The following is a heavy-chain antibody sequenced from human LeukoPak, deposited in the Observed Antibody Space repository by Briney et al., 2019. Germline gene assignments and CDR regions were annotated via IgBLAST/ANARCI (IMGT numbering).Heavy chain of an antibody. J-gene: IGHJ5*02. V-gene: IGHV3-23*01. CDR2: ISGSGGST. D-gene: IGHD2-21*02. Sequence: GGSLRLSCAASGFTFDDYGMSWVRQAPGKGLEWVSAISGSGGSTYYADSVKGRFTISRDNSKNTLYLQMNSLRAEDTAVYYCAKDQVTAIPKAGFDPWGQGTLVTVSS. CDR1: GFTFDDYG. CDR3: AKDQVTAIPKAGFDP.